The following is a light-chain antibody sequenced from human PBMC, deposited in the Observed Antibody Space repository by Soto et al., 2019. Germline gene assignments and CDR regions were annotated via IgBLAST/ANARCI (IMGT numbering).Light chain of an antibody. CDR3: QQYGSAPRALT. CDR1: QSVSSSY. J-gene: IGKJ4*02. Sequence: EIVLTQSPGTLSLSPGERATLSCTASQSVSSSYLAWYQHKPGQAPRLLIYGASSRATGIPDRFSGSGSGTDFTLTISRLEHEDSAVYYCQQYGSAPRALTFGGGTKVEIK. V-gene: IGKV3-20*01. CDR2: GAS.